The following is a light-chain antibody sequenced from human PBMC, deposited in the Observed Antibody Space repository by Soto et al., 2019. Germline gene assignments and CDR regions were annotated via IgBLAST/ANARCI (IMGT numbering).Light chain of an antibody. CDR2: GVS. Sequence: QSALTQPPSASGSPGQSVSISCTGTSSDIGAYNFVSWYQQHPGKAPRLMIYGVSKRPPGVPDRFSGSKSGNTASLTVSGLQAEDEGDYYCSSYAGSNNYVVFGGGTKVTVL. CDR1: SSDIGAYNF. J-gene: IGLJ2*01. V-gene: IGLV2-8*01. CDR3: SSYAGSNNYVV.